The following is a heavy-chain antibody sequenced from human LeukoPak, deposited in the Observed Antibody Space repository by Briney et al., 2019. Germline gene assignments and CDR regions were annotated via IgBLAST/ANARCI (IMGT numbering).Heavy chain of an antibody. J-gene: IGHJ4*02. CDR1: GFTFSNAW. D-gene: IGHD3-3*01. Sequence: GGSLRLSCAASGFTFSNAWMNWVRQAPGQGLEWVGRIKSKVNGGTTDYAAPVKGRFTISRDDSKNTLYLQMNSLKTEDTAVYYCTRVIEYYDFWSGYYPPDYWGQGTLVTVSS. V-gene: IGHV3-15*01. CDR2: IKSKVNGGTT. CDR3: TRVIEYYDFWSGYYPPDY.